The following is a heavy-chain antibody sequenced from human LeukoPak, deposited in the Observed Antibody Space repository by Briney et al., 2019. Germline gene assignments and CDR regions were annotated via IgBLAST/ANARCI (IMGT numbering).Heavy chain of an antibody. V-gene: IGHV1-69*13. CDR3: ARLLAYCGGDCYWFDP. CDR2: ITPIFGTA. CDR1: GGTFSSYA. D-gene: IGHD2-21*02. Sequence: ASVSVSCKASGGTFSSYAISWVRQAPGQGLEWMGGITPIFGTANYAQKFQGRVTITADESTSTAYMELSSVRSEDTAVYYCARLLAYCGGDCYWFDPWGEGTLVTVSS. J-gene: IGHJ5*02.